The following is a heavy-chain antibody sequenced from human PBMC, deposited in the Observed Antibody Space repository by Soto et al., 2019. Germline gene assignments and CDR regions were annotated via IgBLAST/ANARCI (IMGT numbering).Heavy chain of an antibody. CDR1: GYTFISAD. CDR2: ISAYNGNT. D-gene: IGHD1-26*01. CDR3: ARVRSPGHPHYYWFDP. Sequence: ASVKVSCNASGYTFISADITWVRQAPGRGLERMGWISAYNGNTNVPQNLQGRVILTTDTSTDTASMALWSLRSDDTAMYYCARVRSPGHPHYYWFDPWGPGTLVTIS. J-gene: IGHJ5*02. V-gene: IGHV1-18*04.